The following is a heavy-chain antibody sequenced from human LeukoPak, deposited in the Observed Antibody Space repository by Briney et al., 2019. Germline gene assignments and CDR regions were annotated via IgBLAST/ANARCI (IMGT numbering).Heavy chain of an antibody. CDR3: ARARCLEWLVFDY. Sequence: GASVKVSCKASGGTFSSYAISWVRQAPGQGLEWMGRIIPIFGTANYAQKFQGRVTITTDESTSTAYMELSSLRSEDTAVYYCARARCLEWLVFDYWGQGTLVTVSS. CDR2: IIPIFGTA. CDR1: GGTFSSYA. V-gene: IGHV1-69*05. J-gene: IGHJ4*02. D-gene: IGHD3-3*01.